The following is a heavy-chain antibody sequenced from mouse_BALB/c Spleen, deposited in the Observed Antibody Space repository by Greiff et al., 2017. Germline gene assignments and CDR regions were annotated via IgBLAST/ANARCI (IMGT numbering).Heavy chain of an antibody. CDR2: ISSGGST. CDR3: ARAHYGYDGGAFAY. J-gene: IGHJ3*01. Sequence: EVKLVESGGGLVKPGGSLKLSCAASGFTFSSYAMSWVRQTPEKRLEWVASISSGGSTYYSDSVKGRFTISRDNARNILYLQMSSLRSEDTAMYYCARAHYGYDGGAFAYWGQGTLVTVSA. D-gene: IGHD2-2*01. V-gene: IGHV5-6-5*01. CDR1: GFTFSSYA.